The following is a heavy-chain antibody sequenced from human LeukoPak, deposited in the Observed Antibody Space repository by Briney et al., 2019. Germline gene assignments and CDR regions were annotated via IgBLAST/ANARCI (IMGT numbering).Heavy chain of an antibody. V-gene: IGHV1-46*01. CDR3: ARAEAYDILTGPWFDP. D-gene: IGHD3-9*01. J-gene: IGHJ5*02. CDR1: GYTFTSYY. Sequence: ASVKVSCKASGYTFTSYYMHWVRQAPGQGLEWMGIINPSGGSTSYAQKFQGRVTMTRDMSTSTVYMELSSLRSEDTAVYYCARAEAYDILTGPWFDPWGQGTLVTVSS. CDR2: INPSGGST.